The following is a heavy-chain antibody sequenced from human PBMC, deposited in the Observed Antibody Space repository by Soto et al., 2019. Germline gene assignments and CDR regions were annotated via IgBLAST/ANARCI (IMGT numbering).Heavy chain of an antibody. V-gene: IGHV4-31*03. CDR3: ARTSYDSSGTAADP. J-gene: IGHJ5*02. Sequence: SETLSLTCTVSGGSISSGGYYWSWIRQHLGKGLEWIGYIYYSGSTYYNPSLKSRVTISVDTSKNQFSLKLSSVTAADTAVYYCARTSYDSSGTAADPWGQGTLVTVSS. CDR1: GGSISSGGYY. CDR2: IYYSGST. D-gene: IGHD3-22*01.